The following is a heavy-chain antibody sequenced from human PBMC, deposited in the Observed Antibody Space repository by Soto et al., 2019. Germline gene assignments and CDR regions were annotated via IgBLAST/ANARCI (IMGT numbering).Heavy chain of an antibody. Sequence: SETLSLTCTVSGGSMISYYWGWIRQPPGKGLEWIGSIYYSGSTYYNPSIKSRVTISVDTSKNQFSLKLSSVTAADTAVYYCARHKEGGGYDYFDYWGQGTLVTVSS. CDR2: IYYSGST. J-gene: IGHJ4*02. V-gene: IGHV4-39*01. CDR3: ARHKEGGGYDYFDY. CDR1: GGSMISYY. D-gene: IGHD5-12*01.